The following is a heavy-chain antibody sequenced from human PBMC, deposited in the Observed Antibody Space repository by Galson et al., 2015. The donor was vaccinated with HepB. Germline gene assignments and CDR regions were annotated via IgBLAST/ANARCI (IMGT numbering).Heavy chain of an antibody. Sequence: SVKVSCKASGGTFSSYTISWVRQAPGQGLEWMGRIIPILGIANYAQKFQGRVTITADKSTSTAYIELSSLRSEDTAVYYCARDLGIGYCSGGSCPWGQGTLVTVSS. J-gene: IGHJ5*02. V-gene: IGHV1-69*04. CDR3: ARDLGIGYCSGGSCP. CDR2: IIPILGIA. D-gene: IGHD2-15*01. CDR1: GGTFSSYT.